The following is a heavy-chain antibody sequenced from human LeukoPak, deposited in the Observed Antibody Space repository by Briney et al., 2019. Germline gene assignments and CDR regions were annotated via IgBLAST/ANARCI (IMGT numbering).Heavy chain of an antibody. CDR1: GRSISSGSYW. Sequence: SQTLSLTCTVSGRSISSGSYWWSWIRPPGGKGLEWFGRIYTSGSTNYNPSLKSRVTISVDTSKNQFSLKMSSVAAADTAVYYCATDRYGGADYWGQGTLVTVSS. CDR3: ATDRYGGADY. J-gene: IGHJ4*02. D-gene: IGHD2-21*01. V-gene: IGHV4-61*02. CDR2: IYTSGST.